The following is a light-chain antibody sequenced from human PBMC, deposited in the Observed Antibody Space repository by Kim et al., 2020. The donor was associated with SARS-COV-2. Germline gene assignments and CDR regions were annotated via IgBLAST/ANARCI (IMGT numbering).Light chain of an antibody. J-gene: IGLJ2*01. Sequence: SYELTQPPSVSVSPGQTASITCSGDKLGDKYACWYQQKPGQSPMLVIYQDSKRPSGIPERFSGSNSGNTATLTISGTQAMDEADYYCQAWDSSIYVVFGGGTKLTV. CDR1: KLGDKY. V-gene: IGLV3-1*01. CDR2: QDS. CDR3: QAWDSSIYVV.